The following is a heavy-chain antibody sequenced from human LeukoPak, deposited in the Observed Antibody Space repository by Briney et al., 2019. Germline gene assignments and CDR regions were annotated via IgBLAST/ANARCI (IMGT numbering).Heavy chain of an antibody. CDR3: ARDIGLAH. V-gene: IGHV4-4*07. Sequence: SETLSLTCTVSGASIRTYFWSWFRQPAGKGLEWIGRVHSNGDTYYNPSLESRVTVSMDTSRNQFALNLTSLTAADTAVYYCARDIGLAHWGQGTLVTVSS. CDR2: VHSNGDT. CDR1: GASIRTYF. J-gene: IGHJ4*02. D-gene: IGHD3-16*02.